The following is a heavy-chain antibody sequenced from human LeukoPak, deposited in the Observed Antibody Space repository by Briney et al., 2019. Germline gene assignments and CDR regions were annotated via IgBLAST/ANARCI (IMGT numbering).Heavy chain of an antibody. V-gene: IGHV3-33*08. D-gene: IGHD3-10*01. CDR2: IWYDGNNK. CDR1: GFTFSSYA. J-gene: IGHJ5*02. CDR3: MRDYMGWFDP. Sequence: PGGSLRLSCAASGFTFSSYAMSWVRQAPGKGLEWVAVIWYDGNNKYSADSVKGRLTISRDTASNTMHLEMNNLRIEDTAVYYCMRDYMGWFDPWGQGSLVTVSS.